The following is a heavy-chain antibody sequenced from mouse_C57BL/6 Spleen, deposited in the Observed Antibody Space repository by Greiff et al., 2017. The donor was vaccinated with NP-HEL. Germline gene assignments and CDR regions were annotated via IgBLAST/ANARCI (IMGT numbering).Heavy chain of an antibody. Sequence: QVQLQQSGAELARPGASVKLSCKASGYTFTSYGISWVKQRTGQGLEWIGEIYPRSGNTYYNEKFKGKATLTADKSSSTAYMELRSLTSEDSAVYFCAPYDGYPSWYFDVWGTGTTVTVSS. CDR1: GYTFTSYG. V-gene: IGHV1-81*01. D-gene: IGHD2-3*01. CDR2: IYPRSGNT. J-gene: IGHJ1*03. CDR3: APYDGYPSWYFDV.